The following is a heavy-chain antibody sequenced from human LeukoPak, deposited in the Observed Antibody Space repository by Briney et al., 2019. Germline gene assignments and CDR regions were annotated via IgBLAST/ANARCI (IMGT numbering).Heavy chain of an antibody. D-gene: IGHD1-26*01. CDR3: ATRKRRIVGATIDY. V-gene: IGHV4-34*01. CDR2: INHSGST. Sequence: SETLSLTCAVYGGSFSGYYWSWIRQPPGKGLEWIGEINHSGSTNYNPSLKSRVTISVDTSKNQFSLKLSSVTAADTAVYYCATRKRRIVGATIDYWGQGTLVTVSS. CDR1: GGSFSGYY. J-gene: IGHJ4*02.